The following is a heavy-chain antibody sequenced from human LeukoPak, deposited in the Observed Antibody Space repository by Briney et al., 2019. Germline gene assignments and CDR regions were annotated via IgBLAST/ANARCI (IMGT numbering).Heavy chain of an antibody. V-gene: IGHV4-34*01. J-gene: IGHJ4*02. CDR1: GGYFSGYY. CDR2: INHSGST. CDR3: ARTNSSGRPRFDY. Sequence: SETLSLTCAVYGGYFSGYYWSWIRQPPGKGLEWIGEINHSGSTNYNPSLKSRVTISVDTSKNQFSLKLSSVTAADTAVYYCARTNSSGRPRFDYWGQGTLVTVSS. D-gene: IGHD3-22*01.